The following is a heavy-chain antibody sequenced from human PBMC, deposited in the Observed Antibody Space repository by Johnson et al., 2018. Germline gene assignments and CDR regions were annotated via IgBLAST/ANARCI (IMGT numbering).Heavy chain of an antibody. CDR1: GGSISRGNYC. D-gene: IGHD6-19*01. V-gene: IGHV4-31*03. CDR3: ARSYSSGWFHYNAMDV. Sequence: QVQLQESGPGLVKPSQTLSLTCTVSGGSISRGNYCWSWIRQHPGKGLEWIGHIYYSGSTYYDPSLKSRVTVTLDTSKNQFSLKLSSVTAADTAVYYCARSYSSGWFHYNAMDVWGQGTTVTVSS. J-gene: IGHJ6*02. CDR2: IYYSGST.